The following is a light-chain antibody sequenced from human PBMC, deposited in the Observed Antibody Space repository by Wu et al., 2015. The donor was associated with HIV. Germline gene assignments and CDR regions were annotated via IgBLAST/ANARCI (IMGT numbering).Light chain of an antibody. CDR2: DAS. J-gene: IGKJ4*01. CDR3: QQRSNWLLT. Sequence: EIVLTQSPDTLSLSPGERATLSCRASQSVSSYLAWYQQKPGQAPRLLIYDASNRATGIPARFSGSGSGTDFTLTISSLEPEDFAVYYXQQRSNWLLTFGGGTKVEIK. CDR1: QSVSSY. V-gene: IGKV3-11*01.